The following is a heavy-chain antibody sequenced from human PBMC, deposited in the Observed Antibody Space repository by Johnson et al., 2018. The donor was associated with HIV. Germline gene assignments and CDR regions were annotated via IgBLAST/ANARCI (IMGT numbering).Heavy chain of an antibody. CDR2: LRSDGSNK. Sequence: QVQLVESGGGVVQPGGSLRLSCAASGFTFSSYGMPWVRQAPGKGLEWVAFLRSDGSNKYYADSVKGRFTISRDNSKNTLYLQMNSLRAEDTAVYYCAKPNSGYALGLGAFDIWGQGTMVTVSS. CDR1: GFTFSSYG. J-gene: IGHJ3*02. CDR3: AKPNSGYALGLGAFDI. D-gene: IGHD5-12*01. V-gene: IGHV3-30*02.